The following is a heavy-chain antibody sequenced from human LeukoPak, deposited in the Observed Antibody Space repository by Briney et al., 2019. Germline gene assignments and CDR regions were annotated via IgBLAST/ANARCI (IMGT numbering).Heavy chain of an antibody. CDR3: ARVGGQPTEPYFDY. V-gene: IGHV3-30-3*01. J-gene: IGHJ4*02. CDR2: ISYDGSNK. D-gene: IGHD2-15*01. CDR1: GFTFSSYA. Sequence: GGSLRLSCAASGFTFSSYAMHWVRQAPGKGLEWVAVISYDGSNKYYADSVKGRFTISRDNPKSSLYLQMNSLRAEDTAIYYCARVGGQPTEPYFDYWGQGTLVTVSS.